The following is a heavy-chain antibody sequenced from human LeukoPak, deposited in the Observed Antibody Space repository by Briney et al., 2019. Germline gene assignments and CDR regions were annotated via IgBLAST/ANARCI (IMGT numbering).Heavy chain of an antibody. CDR2: INSDGSST. J-gene: IGHJ4*02. V-gene: IGHV3-74*01. Sequence: GGSLRLACAASGFTFSSYWMHWVRQAPGKGLVLVSHINSDGSSTNYTDSVKGRFTISRDNAENTLYLQINNLRAEDTAVYYCATLGNFLDYWGQGALVTVSS. CDR3: ATLGNFLDY. CDR1: GFTFSSYW.